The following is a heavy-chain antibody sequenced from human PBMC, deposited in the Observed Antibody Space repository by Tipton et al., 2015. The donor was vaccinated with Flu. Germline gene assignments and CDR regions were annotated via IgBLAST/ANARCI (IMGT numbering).Heavy chain of an antibody. CDR1: GGSISSHY. Sequence: TLSLTCTVSGGSISSHYWSWIQQPPGKGLEWIGYIYYSGSISYNPSLKSRVTISVDTSKSQFSLKLSSVTAADTAVYYCAREWGDAFDIWGQGTMVTVSS. CDR3: AREWGDAFDI. V-gene: IGHV4-59*11. J-gene: IGHJ3*02. D-gene: IGHD3-16*01. CDR2: IYYSGSI.